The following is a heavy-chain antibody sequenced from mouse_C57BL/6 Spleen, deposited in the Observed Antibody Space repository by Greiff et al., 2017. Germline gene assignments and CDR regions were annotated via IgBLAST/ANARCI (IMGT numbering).Heavy chain of an antibody. J-gene: IGHJ3*01. CDR3: ARDDWDRAWFAY. D-gene: IGHD4-1*01. CDR2: ISYDGSN. CDR1: GYSITSGYY. Sequence: EVQRVESGPGLVKPSQSLSLTCSVTGYSITSGYYWNWIRQFPGNKLEWMGYISYDGSNNYNPSLKNRISITRDTSKNQFFLKLNSVTTEDTATYYCARDDWDRAWFAYWGQGTLVTVSA. V-gene: IGHV3-6*01.